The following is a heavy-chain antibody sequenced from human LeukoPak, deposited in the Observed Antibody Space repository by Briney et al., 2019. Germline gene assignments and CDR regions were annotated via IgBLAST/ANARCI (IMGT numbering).Heavy chain of an antibody. D-gene: IGHD5-18*01. CDR3: ARKSGYTYGFDY. J-gene: IGHJ4*02. Sequence: GASVKVSCKASVYTFTGYYIHWVRQAPGQGLEWMGWISPYSGGTTYAQNFQGRVTMTRDTSISTAYMELSSLTSDDTAVYYCARKSGYTYGFDYWGQGALVTVSS. V-gene: IGHV1-2*02. CDR1: VYTFTGYY. CDR2: ISPYSGGT.